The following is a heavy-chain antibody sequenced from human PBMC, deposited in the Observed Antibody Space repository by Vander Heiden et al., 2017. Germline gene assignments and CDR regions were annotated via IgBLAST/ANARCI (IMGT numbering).Heavy chain of an antibody. V-gene: IGHV4-61*01. CDR1: GGSVSSVSYY. J-gene: IGHJ5*02. Sequence: QVQLQESGPGLVQPSETLSLPCTVSGGSVSSVSYYWSWIRQPPGKGLEWIGYIYYSGRTNYNPSLKSRVTISVDTSKNQFSLKLSSVTAADTAVYYCARVHYYDSSGYYYGWFDPWGQGTLVTVSS. CDR2: IYYSGRT. CDR3: ARVHYYDSSGYYYGWFDP. D-gene: IGHD3-22*01.